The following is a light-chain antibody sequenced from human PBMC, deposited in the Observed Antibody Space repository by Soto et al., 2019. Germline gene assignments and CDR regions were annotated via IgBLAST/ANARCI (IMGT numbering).Light chain of an antibody. CDR1: QSISSW. CDR2: KAS. J-gene: IGKJ2*01. V-gene: IGKV1-5*03. Sequence: DIQMTQSPSTLSASVGDRVTITCRASQSISSWLAWYQQKPGKAPKLLIYKASSLESGGQSRFSGSGSGTEFTLTISSLQPDDFASYYFQQHNSYSRNTFGQGTKLEIK. CDR3: QQHNSYSRNT.